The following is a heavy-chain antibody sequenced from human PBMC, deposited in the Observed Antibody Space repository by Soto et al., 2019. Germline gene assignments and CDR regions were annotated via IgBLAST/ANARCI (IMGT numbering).Heavy chain of an antibody. CDR2: INPDSGGT. Sequence: ASVKVSCKASGYIFTAYYMHWGRQAPGQGPEWMGWINPDSGGTSYAPKSQGRVTMTRDTSSSTVYMELRRLRSDDTALYYCARDVAGDDYFDYWGQGTLVTVSS. J-gene: IGHJ4*02. CDR1: GYIFTAYY. CDR3: ARDVAGDDYFDY. D-gene: IGHD6-19*01. V-gene: IGHV1-2*02.